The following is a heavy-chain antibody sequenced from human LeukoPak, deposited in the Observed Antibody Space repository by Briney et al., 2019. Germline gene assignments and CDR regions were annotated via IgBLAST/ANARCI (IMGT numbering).Heavy chain of an antibody. J-gene: IGHJ4*02. V-gene: IGHV3-23*01. CDR2: IRASGANT. Sequence: GGSLRLSCAASGFTFSSYAMSWVRQAPGKGLEWVSSIRASGANTYYADSVKGRFTTSRDNSKNTLHLQMDSLKAEDTAVYYCAKDHGCGANTPVEFWGQGTLVTVSS. CDR1: GFTFSSYA. D-gene: IGHD4/OR15-4a*01. CDR3: AKDHGCGANTPVEF.